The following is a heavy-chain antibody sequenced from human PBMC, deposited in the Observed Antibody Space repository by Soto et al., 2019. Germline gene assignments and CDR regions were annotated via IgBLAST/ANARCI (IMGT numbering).Heavy chain of an antibody. Sequence: GGSLRLSCTASGYTLRTYGMHWLRQAPGKGLEWVSAISGSGGSTYYADSVKGRFTISRDNSKNTLYLQMNSLRAEDTAVYYCAKGPSGSYYAPYYYYGMDVWGQGTTVTVSS. CDR2: ISGSGGST. D-gene: IGHD1-26*01. J-gene: IGHJ6*02. CDR3: AKGPSGSYYAPYYYYGMDV. CDR1: GYTLRTYG. V-gene: IGHV3-23*01.